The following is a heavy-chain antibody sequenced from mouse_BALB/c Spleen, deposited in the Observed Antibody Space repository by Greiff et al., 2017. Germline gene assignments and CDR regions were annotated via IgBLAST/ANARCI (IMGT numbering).Heavy chain of an antibody. CDR2: INPSTGYT. CDR3: ARSPYGSTYVFAY. D-gene: IGHD1-1*01. V-gene: IGHV1-7*01. Sequence: VQLQQSGAELAKPGASVKMSCKASGYTFTSYWMHWVKQRPGQGLEWIGYINPSTGYTEYNQKFKDKATLTADKSSSTAYMQLSSLTSEDSAVYYCARSPYGSTYVFAYWGQGTLVTVSA. J-gene: IGHJ3*01. CDR1: GYTFTSYW.